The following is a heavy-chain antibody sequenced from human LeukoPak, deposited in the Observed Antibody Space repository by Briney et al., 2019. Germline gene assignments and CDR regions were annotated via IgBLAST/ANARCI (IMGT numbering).Heavy chain of an antibody. Sequence: GESLKISWKGSGYSFTSYCIGWVRQIPGKGLGLMGIIYPGGSDTRYSPSFKGQVTNSADKSISTAYQQWSSPKAPDTAMYYCARHWPYGDSVVGGFDYWGQGTLVTVSS. D-gene: IGHD4-17*01. V-gene: IGHV5-51*01. J-gene: IGHJ4*02. CDR2: IYPGGSDT. CDR1: GYSFTSYC. CDR3: ARHWPYGDSVVGGFDY.